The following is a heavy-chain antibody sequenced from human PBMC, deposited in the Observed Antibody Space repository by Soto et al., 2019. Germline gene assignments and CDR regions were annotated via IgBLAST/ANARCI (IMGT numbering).Heavy chain of an antibody. CDR3: AKTDQYDNSGYLYYFAY. Sequence: QVQLQESGPGLVKPSETLSLTCAVSGGSISSYDWWTWVRQPPGKGLGWSAETFHRGSTNYNPSLKSRVTIPADKSKNQFFLQLSYVTAADTAVYYCAKTDQYDNSGYLYYFAYWGQGTLVTVSS. CDR1: GGSISSYDW. V-gene: IGHV4-4*02. D-gene: IGHD3-22*01. J-gene: IGHJ4*02. CDR2: TFHRGST.